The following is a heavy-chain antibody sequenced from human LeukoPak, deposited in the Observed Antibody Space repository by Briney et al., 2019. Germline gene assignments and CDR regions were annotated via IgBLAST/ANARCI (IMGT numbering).Heavy chain of an antibody. V-gene: IGHV1-69*05. J-gene: IGHJ5*02. CDR3: ARGASYDRGTDWFDP. D-gene: IGHD3-22*01. CDR2: IIPIFGTA. Sequence: GASVKVSCKASGGTFSSYAISWVRQAPGQGLEWMGGIIPIFGTANYAQKFQGRVTITTDESTSTAYMELSSLRSEDTAVYYCARGASYDRGTDWFDPWSQGTLVTVSS. CDR1: GGTFSSYA.